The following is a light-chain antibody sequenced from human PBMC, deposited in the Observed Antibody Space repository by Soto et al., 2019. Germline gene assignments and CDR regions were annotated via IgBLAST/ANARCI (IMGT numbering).Light chain of an antibody. V-gene: IGLV2-11*01. CDR3: CSYAGRYIVV. J-gene: IGLJ2*01. CDR2: DVS. Sequence: QSALTQPRSVSGSPGQSVAISCTGTSSAVGGYTYVSWYRQYPGKAPKLMLYDVSKRPSGVPDRFSGSKSGNTASLTISGLQAEDEADYYCCSYAGRYIVVFGGGTKLTVL. CDR1: SSAVGGYTY.